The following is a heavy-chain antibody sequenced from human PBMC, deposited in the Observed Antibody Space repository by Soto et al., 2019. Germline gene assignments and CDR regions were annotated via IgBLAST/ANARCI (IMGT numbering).Heavy chain of an antibody. CDR3: ARRRSKAAAGKFDP. Sequence: QLQLQESGPGLVKPSETLSLTCTVSGGSISSSSYYWGWIRQPPGKGLEWIGSIYYSGSTYYNPSLKRRVTRSVDTSKNQFSLKLSSVTAADTAVYYCARRRSKAAAGKFDPWGQGTLVTVSS. D-gene: IGHD6-13*01. J-gene: IGHJ5*02. CDR1: GGSISSSSYY. V-gene: IGHV4-39*01. CDR2: IYYSGST.